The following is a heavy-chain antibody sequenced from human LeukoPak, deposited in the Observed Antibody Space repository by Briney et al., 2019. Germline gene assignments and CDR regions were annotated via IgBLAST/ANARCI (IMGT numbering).Heavy chain of an antibody. J-gene: IGHJ3*02. Sequence: ASVKVSCKVSRYTLTELSMHWVRQAPGKGLGWMGGFDPEDGETIYAQKFQGRVTMTEDTSTDTAYMELSSLRSEDTAVYYCATDRGRRRRGDDAFDIWGQGTMVTVSS. CDR3: ATDRGRRRRGDDAFDI. D-gene: IGHD1-14*01. V-gene: IGHV1-24*01. CDR2: FDPEDGET. CDR1: RYTLTELS.